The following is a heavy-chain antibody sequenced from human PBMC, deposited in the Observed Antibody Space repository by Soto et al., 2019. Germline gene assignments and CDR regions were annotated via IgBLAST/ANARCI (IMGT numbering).Heavy chain of an antibody. CDR3: AKSGQAFDV. D-gene: IGHD5-12*01. CDR1: GYTFTGYY. CDR2: INPNSGDT. Sequence: ASVQVSCKASGYTFTGYYMHWLRQAPGQGLEWMGWINPNSGDTKYAQKFQDRVTMTRDTSISSAYMELSSLRSDDTAVYYCAKSGQAFDVWGQGTTVTVSS. J-gene: IGHJ6*02. V-gene: IGHV1-2*02.